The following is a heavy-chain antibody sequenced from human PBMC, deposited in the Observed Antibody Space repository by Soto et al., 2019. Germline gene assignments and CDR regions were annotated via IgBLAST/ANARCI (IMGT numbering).Heavy chain of an antibody. V-gene: IGHV3-30-3*01. CDR1: GFTFSSYA. J-gene: IGHJ4*02. CDR2: ISYDGSNK. Sequence: PGGSLRLSCAASGFTFSSYAMHWVRQAPGKGLEWVAVISYDGSNKYYADSVKGRFTISRDNSKNTLYLQMNSLRAEDTAVYYCARTNYYDSSGYSGLDYWGQGTLVTVSS. D-gene: IGHD3-22*01. CDR3: ARTNYYDSSGYSGLDY.